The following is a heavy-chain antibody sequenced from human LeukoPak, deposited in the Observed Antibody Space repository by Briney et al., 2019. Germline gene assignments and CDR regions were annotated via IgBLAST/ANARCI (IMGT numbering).Heavy chain of an antibody. V-gene: IGHV4-34*01. CDR3: ARGRGITIFGVVIDPFYYMDV. J-gene: IGHJ6*03. CDR1: GGSFSGYY. D-gene: IGHD3-3*01. Sequence: TPSETLSLTCAVYGGSFSGYYWSWIRRPPGKGLEWIGEINHSGSTNYNPSLKSRVTISVDTSKNQFSLKLSSVTAAGTAVYYCARGRGITIFGVVIDPFYYMDVWGKGTTVTVSS. CDR2: INHSGST.